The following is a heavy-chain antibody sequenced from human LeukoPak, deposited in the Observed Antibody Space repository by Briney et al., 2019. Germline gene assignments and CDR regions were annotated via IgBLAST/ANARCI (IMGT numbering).Heavy chain of an antibody. CDR3: ATSRTFDY. J-gene: IGHJ4*02. D-gene: IGHD1-7*01. CDR1: GFTFNSYW. CDR2: IKQDGSEK. Sequence: GGSLRLSCAASGFTFNSYWMNWVRQAPGKGLEWVANIKQDGSEKYYVDSVKGRFTISGDNAENSLYLQMNSLRAEDTAVYYCATSRTFDYWGQGTLVTVSS. V-gene: IGHV3-7*01.